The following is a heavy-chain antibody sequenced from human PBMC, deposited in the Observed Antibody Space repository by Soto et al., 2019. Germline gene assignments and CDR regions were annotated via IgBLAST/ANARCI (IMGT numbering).Heavy chain of an antibody. J-gene: IGHJ4*02. CDR2: INSDGSST. Sequence: GPLRLSCCASGFTFSNHCMHLVLQAPGKGLVWVSRINSDGSSTSYADSVKGRFTISRDNAKNTLYLQMNSLRAEDTAVYYCARDPSYDFWSGYENTCFDYWGQGTLVTVSS. D-gene: IGHD3-3*01. CDR1: GFTFSNHC. CDR3: ARDPSYDFWSGYENTCFDY. V-gene: IGHV3-74*01.